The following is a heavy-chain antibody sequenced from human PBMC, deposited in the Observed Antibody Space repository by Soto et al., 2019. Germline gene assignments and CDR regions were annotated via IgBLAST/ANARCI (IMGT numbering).Heavy chain of an antibody. CDR3: ARSLGAFGDS. CDR2: ISSRGTT. CDR1: GGSITSSY. V-gene: IGHV4-4*07. D-gene: IGHD3-16*02. J-gene: IGHJ5*01. Sequence: SETLSLTCTVSGGSITSSYWSWIRQPAGKGLEWIGRISSRGTTTYNPSLESRITMSVDTSNNQFSMQLTSMTAADTAVYYRARSLGAFGDSWGQGTPVTVSS.